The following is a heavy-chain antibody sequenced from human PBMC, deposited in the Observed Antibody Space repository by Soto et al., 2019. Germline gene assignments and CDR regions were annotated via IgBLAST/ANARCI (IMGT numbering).Heavy chain of an antibody. V-gene: IGHV1-69*01. Sequence: QVQLVQSGAEVKKPGSSVKVSCKASGGTFSSYAISWVRQAPGQGLEWMGGIIPSFGTANYAQKFQGRVTITADESTSTAYMELGSLRSEDTAVYYCATRGGEMATITYFDYWGQGTLVTVSS. CDR2: IIPSFGTA. J-gene: IGHJ4*02. CDR1: GGTFSSYA. CDR3: ATRGGEMATITYFDY. D-gene: IGHD5-12*01.